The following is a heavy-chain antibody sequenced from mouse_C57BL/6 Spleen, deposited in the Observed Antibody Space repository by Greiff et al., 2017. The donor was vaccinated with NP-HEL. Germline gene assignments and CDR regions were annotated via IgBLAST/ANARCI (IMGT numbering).Heavy chain of an antibody. Sequence: EVKVEESGGGLVKPGGSLKLSCAASGFTFSSYAMSWVRQTPEKRLEWVATISDGGSYTYYPDNVKGRFTISRDNAKNNLYLQMSHLKSEDTAMYYCARDSGGFDYWGQGTTLTVSS. CDR2: ISDGGSYT. CDR1: GFTFSSYA. D-gene: IGHD1-1*02. CDR3: ARDSGGFDY. J-gene: IGHJ2*01. V-gene: IGHV5-4*01.